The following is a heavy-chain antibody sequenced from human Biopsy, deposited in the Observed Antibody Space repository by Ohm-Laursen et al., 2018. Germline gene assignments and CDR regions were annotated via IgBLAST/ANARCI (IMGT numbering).Heavy chain of an antibody. CDR1: GGTYSGYY. CDR3: ARFIVPSLHCSNGVCPIRWFDP. V-gene: IGHV4-34*01. CDR2: VHHDGRA. Sequence: SETLSLTCAVYGGTYSGYYWSWIRQPPGKGLEWIGEVHHDGRANYNPSLESRVTISGDMSKKQFSLKLSGVTAADTAVYYCARFIVPSLHCSNGVCPIRWFDPWGQGTLVTVFS. J-gene: IGHJ5*02. D-gene: IGHD2-2*01.